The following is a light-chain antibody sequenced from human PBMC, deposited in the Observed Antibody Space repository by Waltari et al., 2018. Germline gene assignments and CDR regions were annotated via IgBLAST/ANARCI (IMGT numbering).Light chain of an antibody. V-gene: IGLV2-14*01. CDR3: SSYTGDNMLL. J-gene: IGLJ3*02. CDR1: SSDIGSYNT. CDR2: EVK. Sequence: QSALTQPASVSGSPGQSITISCTGTSSDIGSYNTVSWYQQYPGKAPQIIIYEVKNRPSGVSTRFSVSTSGNTASLTISALQADDEAYFYCSSYTGDNMLLFGGGTKVTVL.